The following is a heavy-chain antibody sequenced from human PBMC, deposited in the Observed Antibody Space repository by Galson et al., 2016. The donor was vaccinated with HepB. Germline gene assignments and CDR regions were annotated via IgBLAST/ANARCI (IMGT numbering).Heavy chain of an antibody. V-gene: IGHV1-18*04. CDR3: ARDLTTRRDGHKGRGEGFDI. CDR2: INTYNGDT. J-gene: IGHJ3*02. CDR1: GYTFTRYG. D-gene: IGHD5-24*01. Sequence: SVKVSCKASGYTFTRYGISWVRQAPGQGLEWMGWINTYNGDTNYVQKVESRVTMTTDTSTSTAYMELRSLRSDDTALYYCARDLTTRRDGHKGRGEGFDIWGQGTMVTVPS.